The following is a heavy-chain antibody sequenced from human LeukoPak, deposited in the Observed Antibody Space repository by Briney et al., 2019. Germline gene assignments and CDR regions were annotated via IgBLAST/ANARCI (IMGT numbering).Heavy chain of an antibody. V-gene: IGHV4-34*01. Sequence: SETPSLTCAVYGGSFSGYYWSWIRQPPGKGLEWIGEINHSGSTNYNPSLKSRVTISVDTSKNQFSLKLSSVTAADTAVYYCASALWFGGSSFDYWGQGTLVTVSS. CDR1: GGSFSGYY. CDR3: ASALWFGGSSFDY. D-gene: IGHD3-10*01. CDR2: INHSGST. J-gene: IGHJ4*02.